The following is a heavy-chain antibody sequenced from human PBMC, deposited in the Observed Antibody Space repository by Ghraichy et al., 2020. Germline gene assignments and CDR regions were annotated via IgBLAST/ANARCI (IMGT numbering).Heavy chain of an antibody. V-gene: IGHV1-2*06. J-gene: IGHJ6*02. Sequence: ASVKVSCKASGYTFTGYYMHWVRQAPGQGLEWMGRINPNSGGTNYAQKFQGRVTMTRDTSISTAYMELSRLRSDDTAVYYCARGPDSSSWYDYYYYYAMDVWGQGTTVTVSS. CDR2: INPNSGGT. CDR1: GYTFTGYY. D-gene: IGHD6-13*01. CDR3: ARGPDSSSWYDYYYYYAMDV.